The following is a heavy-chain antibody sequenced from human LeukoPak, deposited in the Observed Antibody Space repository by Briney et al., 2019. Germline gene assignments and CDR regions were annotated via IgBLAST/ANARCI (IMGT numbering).Heavy chain of an antibody. V-gene: IGHV4-39*01. CDR3: ARHEGYCSSTSCYRLYYGMDV. CDR1: GGSISSSSYY. Sequence: PSETLSLTCTVSGGSISSSSYYWGWIRQPPGKGLEWIGSIYYSGSTYYNPSLKSRVTISVDTSKNQFSLKLSSVTAADTAVYYCARHEGYCSSTSCYRLYYGMDVWGQGTTVTVSS. J-gene: IGHJ6*02. CDR2: IYYSGST. D-gene: IGHD2-2*01.